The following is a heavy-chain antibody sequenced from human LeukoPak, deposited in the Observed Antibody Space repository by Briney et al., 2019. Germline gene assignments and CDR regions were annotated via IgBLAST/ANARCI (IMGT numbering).Heavy chain of an antibody. J-gene: IGHJ4*02. CDR2: VNPRDGGT. D-gene: IGHD2-15*01. CDR3: AREGNGLLSKDLDY. CDR1: GYTFTDYY. Sequence: ASVKVSCKGSGYTFTDYYLHWVRQAPGQGLEWVGYVNPRDGGTSSPPNFRGRVTMTTDASSSTVYMELSRLTSDDTAIYYCAREGNGLLSKDLDYWGQGTLVTVSS. V-gene: IGHV1-2*02.